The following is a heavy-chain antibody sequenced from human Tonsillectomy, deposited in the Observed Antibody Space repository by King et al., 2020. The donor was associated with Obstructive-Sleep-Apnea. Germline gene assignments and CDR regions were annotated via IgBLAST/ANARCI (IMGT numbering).Heavy chain of an antibody. D-gene: IGHD2-15*01. J-gene: IGHJ3*02. CDR2: ISGSGGFP. Sequence: EVQLVESGGGLVQPGGFLRLSCAASGFTFSSYAMSWVRQAPGKGLEWVSAISGSGGFPYYVDSVKGQFTISRDNSKNTLYLQMNSLRAEDTAVYYCAKGGYCSGGSCYGDAFDIWGQGTMVTVSS. CDR3: AKGGYCSGGSCYGDAFDI. V-gene: IGHV3-23*04. CDR1: GFTFSSYA.